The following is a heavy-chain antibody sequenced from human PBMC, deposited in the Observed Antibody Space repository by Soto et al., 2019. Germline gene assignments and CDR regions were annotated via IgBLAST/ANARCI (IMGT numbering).Heavy chain of an antibody. CDR1: GFTFDDYA. CDR3: AKENLGYSGDLYDDAFDI. D-gene: IGHD6-19*01. J-gene: IGHJ3*02. V-gene: IGHV3-9*01. CDR2: ISWNSGSI. Sequence: EVQLVESGGGLVQPGRSLRLSCAASGFTFDDYAMHWVRQAPGKGLEWVSGISWNSGSIGYADSVKGRFTISRDNAKNSLYLQMNSLRAEDTALYYCAKENLGYSGDLYDDAFDIWGQGTMVTVSS.